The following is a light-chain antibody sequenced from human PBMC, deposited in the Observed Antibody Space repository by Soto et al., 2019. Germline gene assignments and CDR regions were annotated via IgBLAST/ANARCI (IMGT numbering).Light chain of an antibody. CDR3: QQRNSYPIT. CDR2: AAS. CDR1: QGISSY. J-gene: IGKJ5*01. Sequence: AIRMTQSPSSFSASTGGRVTITCRASQGISSYLAWYQQKPGKAPKLLIYAASTLQSGVPSRFSGSGSGTEFTLTISSLQPEDFATYYCQQRNSYPITFGQGTRREIK. V-gene: IGKV1-8*01.